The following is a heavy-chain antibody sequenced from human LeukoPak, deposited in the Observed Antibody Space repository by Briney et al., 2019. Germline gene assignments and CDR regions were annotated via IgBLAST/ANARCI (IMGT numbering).Heavy chain of an antibody. Sequence: ASVKVSCKASGYTFTSYDINWVRQATGQALEWTGWMNPNCADTGYAQKFQGRVTMTRNTSISTAYMELSSLRSDDTAVYYCARPSFHCSSTSCYTGYGMDVWGQGTTVTVSS. CDR1: GYTFTSYD. V-gene: IGHV1-8*01. CDR2: MNPNCADT. D-gene: IGHD2-2*02. J-gene: IGHJ6*02. CDR3: ARPSFHCSSTSCYTGYGMDV.